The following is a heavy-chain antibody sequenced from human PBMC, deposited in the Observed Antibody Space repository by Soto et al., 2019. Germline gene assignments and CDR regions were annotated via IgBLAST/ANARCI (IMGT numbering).Heavy chain of an antibody. CDR2: FYNSGSV. CDR3: ARGAVTNLYYYYYGMDV. CDR1: GGSISSGGYY. J-gene: IGHJ6*02. D-gene: IGHD4-4*01. V-gene: IGHV4-31*03. Sequence: SETLSLTCTVSGGSISSGGYYWSWIRQHPGKGLEWVGYFYNSGSVFYNPSLKSRVTISVDTSKNQFSLKLISVTAADTAVYYCARGAVTNLYYYYYGMDVWGQGTTVTVSS.